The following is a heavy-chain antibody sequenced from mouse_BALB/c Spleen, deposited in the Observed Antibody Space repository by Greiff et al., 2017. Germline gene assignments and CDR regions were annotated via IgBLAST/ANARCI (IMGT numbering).Heavy chain of an antibody. J-gene: IGHJ3*01. Sequence: QVQLQQSGAELVKPGASVKLSCKASGYTFTSYYMYWVKQRPGQGLEWIGEINPSNGGTNFNEKFKSKATLTVDKSSSTAYMQLSSLTSEDSAVYYCTSHYYRYDWFAYWGQGTLVTVSA. CDR1: GYTFTSYY. CDR2: INPSNGGT. CDR3: TSHYYRYDWFAY. D-gene: IGHD2-14*01. V-gene: IGHV1S81*02.